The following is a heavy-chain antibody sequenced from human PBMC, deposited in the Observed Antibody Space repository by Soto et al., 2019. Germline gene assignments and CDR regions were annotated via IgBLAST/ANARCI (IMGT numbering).Heavy chain of an antibody. CDR1: GYSLTELS. CDR2: INPNSGGT. CDR3: ARDVVAARPLFDY. J-gene: IGHJ4*02. Sequence: GASVKVSCKVSGYSLTELSTHWVRQAPGQGLEWMGWINPNSGGTNYAQKFQGRVTMTRDTSISTAYMELSRLRSDDTAVYYCARDVVAARPLFDYWGQGTLVTVSS. D-gene: IGHD6-6*01. V-gene: IGHV1-2*02.